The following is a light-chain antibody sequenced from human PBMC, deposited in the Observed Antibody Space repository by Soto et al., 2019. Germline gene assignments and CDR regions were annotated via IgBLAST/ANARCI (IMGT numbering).Light chain of an antibody. V-gene: IGKV3-15*01. CDR2: DAS. J-gene: IGKJ1*01. CDR3: QQYNYWPPKT. Sequence: EKVMTQSPATLSVSPLERGTLSCMASQSVSSSLAWYQQKPGQAPRLLIYDASTRATGIPARFSGSGSGTEFTLTISSLQSEDFGVYYCQQYNYWPPKTFGQGTKVDIK. CDR1: QSVSSS.